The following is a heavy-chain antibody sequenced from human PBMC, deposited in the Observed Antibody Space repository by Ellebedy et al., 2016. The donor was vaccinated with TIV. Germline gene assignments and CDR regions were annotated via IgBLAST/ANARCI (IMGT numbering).Heavy chain of an antibody. V-gene: IGHV4-31*03. CDR2: FYFGGNT. Sequence: MPSETLSLTCTVSGASINTGGYWWSWVRQHPGKGLEYIGHFYFGGNTDYNPSLKSRASISVDTSKNQFSLTMSSVPAADTAVYFCARDSGIPLGFDSWGQGILVTVSS. D-gene: IGHD5-18*01. J-gene: IGHJ4*02. CDR1: GASINTGGYW. CDR3: ARDSGIPLGFDS.